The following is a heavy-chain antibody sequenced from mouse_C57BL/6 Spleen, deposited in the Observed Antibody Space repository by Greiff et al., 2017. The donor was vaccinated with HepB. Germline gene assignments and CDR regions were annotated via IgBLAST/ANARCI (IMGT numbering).Heavy chain of an antibody. V-gene: IGHV1-69*01. Sequence: QVQLQQSGAELVMPGASVKLSCKASGYTFTSYWMHWVKQRPGQGLEWIGEIDPSDSYTNYNQKFKGKSTLTVDNSSSTAYMQLSSLTSEDSAVYYCARGPSWGGFAYWGQGTLVTVSA. CDR1: GYTFTSYW. CDR3: ARGPSWGGFAY. J-gene: IGHJ3*01. D-gene: IGHD4-1*01. CDR2: IDPSDSYT.